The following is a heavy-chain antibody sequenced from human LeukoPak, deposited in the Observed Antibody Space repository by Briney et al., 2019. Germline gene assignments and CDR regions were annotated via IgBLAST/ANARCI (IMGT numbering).Heavy chain of an antibody. CDR1: GYTFTSYD. CDR2: MNPNSGNT. CDR3: ARANYYYYMDV. J-gene: IGHJ6*03. Sequence: VKVSCKASGYTFTSYDINWVRQATGQGLEWMGWMNPNSGNTGYAQKFQGRVTITRNTSISTAYKELSSLRSEDTAVYYRARANYYYYMDVWGKGTTVTVSS. V-gene: IGHV1-8*03.